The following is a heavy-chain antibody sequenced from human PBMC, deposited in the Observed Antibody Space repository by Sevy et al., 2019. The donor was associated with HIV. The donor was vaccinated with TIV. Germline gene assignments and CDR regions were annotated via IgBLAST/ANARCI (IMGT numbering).Heavy chain of an antibody. CDR3: ARGGSYLDY. CDR1: GFTFSTFE. D-gene: IGHD3-16*01. Sequence: GGSLRLSCGVSGFTFSTFEMHWVRQAPGKGLEWVSYINSGGSGIYCADSVKGRFTISRDNAKNSLYLQMNSLRAEDTAIYYCARGGSYLDYWGQGTLVTVSS. J-gene: IGHJ4*02. CDR2: INSGGSGI. V-gene: IGHV3-48*03.